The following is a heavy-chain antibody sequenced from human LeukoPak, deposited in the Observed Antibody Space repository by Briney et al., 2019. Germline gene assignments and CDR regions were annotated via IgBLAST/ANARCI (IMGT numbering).Heavy chain of an antibody. Sequence: GASVKVSCKASGYTFTSYDINWVRQATGQGLEWMGWMNPNSGNTGYAQKFQGRVTMTRNTSISTAYMELSSLRADDTAVYYCANGGIVVAYDYWGQGTLVTVSS. D-gene: IGHD3-22*01. CDR2: MNPNSGNT. CDR1: GYTFTSYD. CDR3: ANGGIVVAYDY. V-gene: IGHV1-8*01. J-gene: IGHJ4*02.